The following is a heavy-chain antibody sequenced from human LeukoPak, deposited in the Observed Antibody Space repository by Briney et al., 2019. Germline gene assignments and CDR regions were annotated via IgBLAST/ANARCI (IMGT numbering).Heavy chain of an antibody. CDR2: ISSSGSTI. CDR1: GFTFSSYS. Sequence: GRSLRLSCAASGFTFSSYSMNWVRQAPGKGLEWVSYISSSGSTIHYADSVKGRFTISRDNAKNSLYLQMNSLRAEDTAVYYCARRRYNWNAIDYWGQGTLVTVSS. J-gene: IGHJ4*02. CDR3: ARRRYNWNAIDY. V-gene: IGHV3-48*04. D-gene: IGHD1-20*01.